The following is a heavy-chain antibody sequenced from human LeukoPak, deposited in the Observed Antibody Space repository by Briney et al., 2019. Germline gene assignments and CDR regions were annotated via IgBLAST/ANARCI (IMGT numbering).Heavy chain of an antibody. Sequence: GRSLRLSCEVSGLIFSSNAMHWVLQAPGKGLEWVAGISYDGSKRFYADSVRGRFTISRDNSKNTLYVQMNSLRPEDTAVYYCARDRRSWPFEYWGQGALVTVSS. CDR1: GLIFSSNA. V-gene: IGHV3-30*04. CDR3: ARDRRSWPFEY. J-gene: IGHJ4*02. D-gene: IGHD6-13*01. CDR2: ISYDGSKR.